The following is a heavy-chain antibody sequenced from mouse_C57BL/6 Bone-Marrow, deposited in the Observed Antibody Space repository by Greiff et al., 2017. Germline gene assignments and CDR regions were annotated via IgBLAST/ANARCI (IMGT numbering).Heavy chain of an antibody. J-gene: IGHJ4*01. CDR2: INPSSGYT. D-gene: IGHD2-2*01. Sequence: QVQLQQSGAELAKPGASVKLSCKASGYTFTSYWMHWVKQRPGQGLEWIGYINPSSGYTKYNQKFKDKAILTADKSSSTAYMQLSSLTYEDSAVYYCARWLVDYWGQGTSVTVSS. V-gene: IGHV1-7*01. CDR1: GYTFTSYW. CDR3: ARWLVDY.